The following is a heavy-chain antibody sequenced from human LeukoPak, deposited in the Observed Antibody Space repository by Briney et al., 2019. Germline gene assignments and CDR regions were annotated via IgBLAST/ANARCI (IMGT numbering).Heavy chain of an antibody. Sequence: PGGSLRLSCAASGFIFNNYVMSWVRQGPGKGLEWVSASGGGGGRTYYADSVKGRFTISRDNSKNTLYLQMNSLRAEDTAVYYCARAPSPSGYYYYGMDVWGQGTTVTVSS. D-gene: IGHD3-10*01. CDR3: ARAPSPSGYYYYGMDV. J-gene: IGHJ6*02. CDR1: GFIFNNYV. CDR2: SGGGGGRT. V-gene: IGHV3-23*01.